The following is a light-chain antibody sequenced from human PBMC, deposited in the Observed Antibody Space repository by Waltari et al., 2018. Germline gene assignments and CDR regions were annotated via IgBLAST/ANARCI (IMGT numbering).Light chain of an antibody. CDR1: SSAIGTYNF. CDR2: DIN. V-gene: IGLV2-14*03. J-gene: IGLJ1*01. Sequence: QSALTQPPSVSGSPGQSITISCTGTSSAIGTYNFVSWYQKHPGKAPKLMIYDINNRPSGVSSRFSGSKSGNTASLTICGLQAEDEADYYCSSYTTGSTRYVFGSGTKVTVL. CDR3: SSYTTGSTRYV.